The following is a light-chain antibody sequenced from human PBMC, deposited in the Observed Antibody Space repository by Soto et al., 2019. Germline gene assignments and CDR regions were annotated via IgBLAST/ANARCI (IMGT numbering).Light chain of an antibody. CDR2: KDS. Sequence: SYELTQPPSVSVSPGQTARITCSGDALPKQYAYWYQQKPGQAPVLVIYKDSERPSGIPERFSGSSSGTTVTLTISGVQAEDEAANYCQSADSRGGVFGGGTKLTVL. V-gene: IGLV3-25*03. CDR3: QSADSRGGV. CDR1: ALPKQY. J-gene: IGLJ2*01.